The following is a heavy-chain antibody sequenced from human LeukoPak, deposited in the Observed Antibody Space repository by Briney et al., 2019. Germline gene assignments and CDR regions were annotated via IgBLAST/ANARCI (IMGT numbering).Heavy chain of an antibody. V-gene: IGHV4-34*01. D-gene: IGHD3-22*01. CDR1: GGSFSGYY. Sequence: SETLSPTCAVYGGSFSGYYWSWIRQPPGKGLEWIGEINHSGSTNYNPSLKSRVTISVDTSKNQFSLKLSSVTAADTAVYYCARGLGYYYDSSGYPDDAFDIWGQGTMVTVSS. J-gene: IGHJ3*02. CDR2: INHSGST. CDR3: ARGLGYYYDSSGYPDDAFDI.